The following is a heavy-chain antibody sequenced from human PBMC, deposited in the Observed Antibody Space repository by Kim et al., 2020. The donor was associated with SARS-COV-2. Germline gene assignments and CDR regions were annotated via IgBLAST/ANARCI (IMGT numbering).Heavy chain of an antibody. CDR1: GFTFSSYS. D-gene: IGHD3-22*01. J-gene: IGHJ4*02. CDR2: ISSSSSYI. CDR3: ARDAAPYYYDSSVNYFDY. Sequence: GGSLRLSCAASGFTFSSYSMNWVRQAPGKGLEWVSSISSSSSYIYYADSVKGRFTISRDNAKNSLYLQMNSLRAEDTAVYYCARDAAPYYYDSSVNYFDYWGQGTLVTVSS. V-gene: IGHV3-21*01.